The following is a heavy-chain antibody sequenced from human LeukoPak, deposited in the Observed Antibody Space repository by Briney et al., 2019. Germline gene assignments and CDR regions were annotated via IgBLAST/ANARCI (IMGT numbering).Heavy chain of an antibody. CDR2: IIPIFGTA. J-gene: IGHJ6*04. D-gene: IGHD2-15*01. Sequence: SVKVSCKASGGTFSSYAISWVRQAPGQGLEWKGGIIPIFGTANYAQKFQGRVTITADKSTSTAYMELSSLRSEDTAVYYCAREIGGGSCYPECGMDVWGKGTTVTVSS. CDR3: AREIGGGSCYPECGMDV. CDR1: GGTFSSYA. V-gene: IGHV1-69*06.